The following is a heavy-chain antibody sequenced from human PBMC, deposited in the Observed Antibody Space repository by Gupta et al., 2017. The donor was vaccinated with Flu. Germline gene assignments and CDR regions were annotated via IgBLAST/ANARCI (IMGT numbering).Heavy chain of an antibody. D-gene: IGHD3-3*02. V-gene: IGHV5-51*03. CDR2: IYPGDSDT. CDR1: GYSFSNYW. CDR3: ARPVTPISDTDY. J-gene: IGHJ4*02. Sequence: EVQLVQSGAEVKKPGESLKISCKGSGYSFSNYWIGWVRQMPGKGLEWMGIIYPGDSDTRYSPSFQGQVTISVVKSINTAYLQWSSLKASDTAMYYCARPVTPISDTDYWGQGTLVTVSS.